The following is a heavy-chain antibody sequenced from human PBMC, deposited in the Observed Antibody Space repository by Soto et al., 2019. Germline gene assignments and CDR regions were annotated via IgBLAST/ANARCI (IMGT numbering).Heavy chain of an antibody. J-gene: IGHJ6*02. Sequence: GGSLRLSCAASGFTFSSYWMSWVRQAPGKGVEWVANIKQDGSEKYYVDSVKGRFTISRDNAKNSLYLQMNSLRAEDTAVYSCARYCPTEYSSSYYYSYCMDVWGQGTTVTVSS. D-gene: IGHD6-6*01. CDR2: IKQDGSEK. CDR3: ARYCPTEYSSSYYYSYCMDV. V-gene: IGHV3-7*01. CDR1: GFTFSSYW.